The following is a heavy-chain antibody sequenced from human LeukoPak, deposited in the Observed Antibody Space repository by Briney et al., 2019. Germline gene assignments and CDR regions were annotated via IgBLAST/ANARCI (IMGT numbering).Heavy chain of an antibody. V-gene: IGHV4-39*01. CDR2: IVYSGNT. CDR1: GGFISSTSHY. CDR3: AKHVFGFGP. D-gene: IGHD3-16*01. J-gene: IGHJ5*02. Sequence: PSETLSLTCIVSGGFISSTSHYWGWIRQPPGKGPEWIGSIVYSGNTYYNPSLKSRVTISVDTSKNQFSLKLNSVTAPDTAVYYCAKHVFGFGPWGQGTLVTVSS.